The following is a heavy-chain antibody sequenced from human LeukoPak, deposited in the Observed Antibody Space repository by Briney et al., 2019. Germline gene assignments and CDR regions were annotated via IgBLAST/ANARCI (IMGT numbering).Heavy chain of an antibody. J-gene: IGHJ4*02. Sequence: GGSLRLSCTASGFTFSSYVMSWVRQAPGKGLEWVSAITGSGGYTYYADSVKGRFTISRDNSKNTLYLQMNRLRVEDTAVYYCARLSSWAFDYWGQGTMVTVSS. D-gene: IGHD6-13*01. CDR1: GFTFSSYV. V-gene: IGHV3-23*01. CDR2: ITGSGGYT. CDR3: ARLSSWAFDY.